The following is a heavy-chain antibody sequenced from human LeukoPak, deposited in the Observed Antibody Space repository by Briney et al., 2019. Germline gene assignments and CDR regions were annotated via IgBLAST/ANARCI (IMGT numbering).Heavy chain of an antibody. D-gene: IGHD3-9*01. J-gene: IGHJ4*02. CDR1: GGSISSYY. Sequence: PSETLSLTCTVSGGSISSYYWSWIRQPPGKGLEWIGYIYYSGSTNYNPSLKSRVTISVDTSKNQFSLKLSSVTAADTAVYYCASRDILTGYRFDYWGQGTLVTVSS. V-gene: IGHV4-59*01. CDR3: ASRDILTGYRFDY. CDR2: IYYSGST.